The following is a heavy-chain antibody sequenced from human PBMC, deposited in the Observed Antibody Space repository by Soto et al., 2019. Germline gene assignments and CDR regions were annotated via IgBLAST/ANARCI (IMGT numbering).Heavy chain of an antibody. D-gene: IGHD2-15*01. V-gene: IGHV3-33*01. Sequence: QVQLVESGGGVVQPGRSLRLSCAASGFTFSSYGMHWVRQAPGKGLEWVAVIWYDGSNKYYADSVKGRFTISRDNSKNTLYLQMNSLRAEDTALYYCARDLRYRSGASCQLKKDWYFDLWGRGTLVTVSS. CDR3: ARDLRYRSGASCQLKKDWYFDL. J-gene: IGHJ2*01. CDR1: GFTFSSYG. CDR2: IWYDGSNK.